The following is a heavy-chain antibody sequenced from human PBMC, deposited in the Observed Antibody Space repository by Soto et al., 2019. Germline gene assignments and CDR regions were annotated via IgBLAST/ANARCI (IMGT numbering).Heavy chain of an antibody. Sequence: VGSLRLSCAASGFTFSSYAMSWVRQALGKGLEWVSSISGSGGGTYYADSVKGRFTFSRDNSKNTLYLQMNSLRAEDTAVYYCAKFGMATTKRSPPYYIDYCGQGALVTVSS. CDR1: GFTFSSYA. V-gene: IGHV3-23*01. D-gene: IGHD1-1*01. J-gene: IGHJ4*02. CDR2: ISGSGGGT. CDR3: AKFGMATTKRSPPYYIDY.